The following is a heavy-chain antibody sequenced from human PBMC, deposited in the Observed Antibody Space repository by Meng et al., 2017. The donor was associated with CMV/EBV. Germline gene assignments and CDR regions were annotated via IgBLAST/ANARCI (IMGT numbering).Heavy chain of an antibody. CDR3: AREYGGWFDP. Sequence: GESLKISCAASGFTFSSYWMSWVRQAPGKGLEWVANIKQDGSEKYYVDSVKGRFTISRDNAKNSLYLQMNSLRAEDTAVYYCAREYGGWFDPWGQGTLVTVSS. J-gene: IGHJ5*02. D-gene: IGHD3-16*01. CDR1: GFTFSSYW. CDR2: IKQDGSEK. V-gene: IGHV3-7*01.